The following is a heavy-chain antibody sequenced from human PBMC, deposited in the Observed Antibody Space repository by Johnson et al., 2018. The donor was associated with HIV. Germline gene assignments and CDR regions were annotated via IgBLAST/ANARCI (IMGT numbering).Heavy chain of an antibody. D-gene: IGHD4-11*01. CDR1: GFPFSSYG. Sequence: QVQLVESGGGAVQPGRSLRLSCAASGFPFSSYGMHWVRQAPGKGLEWVSIIYSGGSTYYTDSVKGRFTISRDNAKNSLYLQMNGLRAEDTAVYYCARNEYSNYGGRDAFDIWGQGTMVTVPS. J-gene: IGHJ3*02. CDR2: IYSGGST. V-gene: IGHV3-NL1*01. CDR3: ARNEYSNYGGRDAFDI.